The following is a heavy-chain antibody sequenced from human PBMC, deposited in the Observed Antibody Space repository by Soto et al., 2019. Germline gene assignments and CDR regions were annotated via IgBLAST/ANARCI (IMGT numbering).Heavy chain of an antibody. J-gene: IGHJ4*02. D-gene: IGHD3-3*01. V-gene: IGHV1-24*01. CDR3: VTGALLEWYYFDY. CDR2: FDPEDGET. CDR1: GYTLTESS. Sequence: GASVKVSCKVSGYTLTESSMHWVRQAPGKGLEWMGGFDPEDGETIYAQKFQGRVTMTEDTSTDTAYMELSSLRSEDTAVYYCVTGALLEWYYFDYWGQGTLVTVSS.